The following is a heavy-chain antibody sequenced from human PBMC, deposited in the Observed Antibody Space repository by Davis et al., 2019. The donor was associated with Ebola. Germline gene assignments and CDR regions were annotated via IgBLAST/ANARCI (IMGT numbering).Heavy chain of an antibody. CDR2: IYGGGST. J-gene: IGHJ2*01. CDR1: GFTVSTNY. Sequence: GESLKISCAASGFTVSTNYVAWVRQAPGKGLEWVSVIYGGGSTDYADSVKGRCTISRDNSKNMLFLQMNSLRAEDTAVYYCARGGLITMIVAALDLWGRGTLVTVSS. V-gene: IGHV3-66*01. CDR3: ARGGLITMIVAALDL. D-gene: IGHD3-22*01.